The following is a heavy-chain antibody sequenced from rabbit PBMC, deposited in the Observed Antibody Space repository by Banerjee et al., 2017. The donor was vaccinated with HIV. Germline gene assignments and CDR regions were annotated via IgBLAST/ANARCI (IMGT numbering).Heavy chain of an antibody. J-gene: IGHJ4*01. V-gene: IGHV1S40*01. D-gene: IGHD8-1*01. CDR1: GLDFSNSYW. CDR3: ARRASGNNYNL. Sequence: QSLEESGGDLVKPGASLTLTCKASGLDFSNSYWICWVRQAPGKGLEWIACIYTDSSGSTFYASWAKGRFTISKTSSTTVTLQMTSLTAADTATYFCARRASGNNYNLWGPGTLVTVS. CDR2: IYTDSSGST.